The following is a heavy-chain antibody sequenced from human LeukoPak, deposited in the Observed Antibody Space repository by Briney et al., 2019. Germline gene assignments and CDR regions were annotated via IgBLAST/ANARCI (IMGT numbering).Heavy chain of an antibody. CDR2: FDPEDGET. V-gene: IGHV1-24*01. D-gene: IGHD1-26*01. J-gene: IGHJ5*02. Sequence: ASVTVSCKVSGYTLTELSMHWVRQAPGKGLEWMGGFDPEDGETIYAQKFQGRVTMTEDTSTDTAYMELSSLRSEDTAVYYCATGGGSLSWLDPWGQGTLVTVSS. CDR1: GYTLTELS. CDR3: ATGGGSLSWLDP.